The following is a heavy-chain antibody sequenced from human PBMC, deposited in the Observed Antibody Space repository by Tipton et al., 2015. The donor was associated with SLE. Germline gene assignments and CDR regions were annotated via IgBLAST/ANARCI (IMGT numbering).Heavy chain of an antibody. CDR2: ISHDGGA. V-gene: IGHV4-34*01. J-gene: IGHJ4*02. Sequence: GPVKPSETLSLTCTVFDGSLSGYYWAWLRQSPGKGLEWIGEISHDGGANYNPSLESRGTISLETSKNQFSLKLTSVTAADTAVYYCARDLGHGGDSDYWGQGRLVSVSS. CDR1: DGSLSGYY. CDR3: ARDLGHGGDSDY. D-gene: IGHD3/OR15-3a*01.